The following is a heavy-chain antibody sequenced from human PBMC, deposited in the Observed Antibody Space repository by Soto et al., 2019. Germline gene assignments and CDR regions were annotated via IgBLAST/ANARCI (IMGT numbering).Heavy chain of an antibody. CDR3: GSYSSGWYDVSY. Sequence: QVQLQESGPGLVKPSETLSLTCTVSGGSVSSGSYYWSWIRQPPGKGLEWIGYIYYSGSTNYNPSLRRRVTISVDTSKNQFSPKLSSVTAADTAVYYCGSYSSGWYDVSYWGQGTLVTVSS. J-gene: IGHJ4*02. CDR1: GGSVSSGSYY. D-gene: IGHD6-19*01. V-gene: IGHV4-61*01. CDR2: IYYSGST.